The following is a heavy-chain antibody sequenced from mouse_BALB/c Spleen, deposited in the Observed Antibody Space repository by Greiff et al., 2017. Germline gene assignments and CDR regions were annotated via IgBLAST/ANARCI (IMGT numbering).Heavy chain of an antibody. Sequence: EVKLMESGGGLVQPGGSLRLSCATSGFTFTDYYMSWVRQPPGKALEWLGFIRNKANGYTTEYSASVKGRFTISRDNYQSILYLQMNTLRAEDSATYYCARDPELGQGIAYWGQGTLVTVSA. J-gene: IGHJ3*01. CDR2: IRNKANGYTT. CDR1: GFTFTDYY. CDR3: ARDPELGQGIAY. D-gene: IGHD4-1*01. V-gene: IGHV7-3*02.